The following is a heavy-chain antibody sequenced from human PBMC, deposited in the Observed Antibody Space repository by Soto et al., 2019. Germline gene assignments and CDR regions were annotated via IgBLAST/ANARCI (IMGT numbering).Heavy chain of an antibody. CDR3: ARERAGHNPNWFDL. Sequence: EVQVVETGGGLIQPGGSLRLSCAVSGFTVSSNYMSWVRQPPGKGPEWVSDIYSGGSTYYADSVKGRFTISRDNSKNTLYLQMHSLRAEDTAVYYCARERAGHNPNWFDLWGQGTLVTVSS. J-gene: IGHJ5*02. V-gene: IGHV3-53*02. CDR2: IYSGGST. D-gene: IGHD6-13*01. CDR1: GFTVSSNY.